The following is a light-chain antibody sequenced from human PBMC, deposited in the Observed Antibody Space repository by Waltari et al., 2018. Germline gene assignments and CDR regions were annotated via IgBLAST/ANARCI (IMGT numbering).Light chain of an antibody. CDR2: EIN. J-gene: IGLJ1*01. CDR3: SSYAGSSTPLYV. CDR1: SSDVGGYNY. V-gene: IGLV2-8*01. Sequence: QSALTQPPSASGSPGQSLTIPCPRTSSDVGGYNYVPWYQQHPGKAPKIMIYEINKRPSGVPDRFSGSKSGNTASLTVSGLQAEDEADYYCSSYAGSSTPLYVFETGTKVTVL.